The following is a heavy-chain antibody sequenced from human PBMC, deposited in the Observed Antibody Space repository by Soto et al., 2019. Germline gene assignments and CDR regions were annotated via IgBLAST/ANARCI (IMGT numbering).Heavy chain of an antibody. Sequence: SVKVSCKASGYTFTSYYMHWVRQAPGQGLEWMGIINPSGGSTSYAQKFQGRVTMTRDTSTSTVYMELSSLRSEDTAVYYCARDRDYYGSGSYYKAIDYWGQGTLVTVSS. CDR3: ARDRDYYGSGSYYKAIDY. V-gene: IGHV1-46*01. J-gene: IGHJ4*02. CDR2: INPSGGST. D-gene: IGHD3-10*01. CDR1: GYTFTSYY.